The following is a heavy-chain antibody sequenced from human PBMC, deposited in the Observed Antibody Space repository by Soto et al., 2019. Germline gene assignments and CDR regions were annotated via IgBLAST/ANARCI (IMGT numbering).Heavy chain of an antibody. Sequence: ASVKVSCKASGYTFTGYYMHCVRQAPGQGLEWMGWINPNSGGTNYAQKFQGWVTMTRDTSISTAYMELSRLRSDDTAVYYCARDPSSTSDCSGGSCYYTPYYYFDYWGQGTLVTVSS. CDR3: ARDPSSTSDCSGGSCYYTPYYYFDY. J-gene: IGHJ4*02. CDR2: INPNSGGT. D-gene: IGHD2-15*01. CDR1: GYTFTGYY. V-gene: IGHV1-2*04.